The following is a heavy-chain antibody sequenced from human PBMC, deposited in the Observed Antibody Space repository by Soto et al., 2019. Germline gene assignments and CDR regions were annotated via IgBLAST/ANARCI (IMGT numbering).Heavy chain of an antibody. CDR2: ISSDSRFI. CDR3: ARVGAAHFYYFDS. V-gene: IGHV3-21*02. D-gene: IGHD2-21*02. J-gene: IGHJ4*02. CDR1: GFSFSDYH. Sequence: EVQLVESGGGLVKPGGSLRLSCAASGFSFSDYHMNWVRQAPGKALEWVSSISSDSRFIYYTDSVKGRFTVSRDNTKNSLWLQLDSLRAEEAAVYYCARVGAAHFYYFDSWGQGTLVTVSS.